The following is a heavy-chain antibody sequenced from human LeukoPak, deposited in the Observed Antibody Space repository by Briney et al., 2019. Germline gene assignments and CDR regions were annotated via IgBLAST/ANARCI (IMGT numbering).Heavy chain of an antibody. J-gene: IGHJ6*02. CDR2: IYSGGST. CDR1: GFTVSSNY. Sequence: GGSLRLSCAASGFTVSSNYMSWVRQAPGKGLEWVSVIYSGGSTYYADSAKGRFTISRDNSKNTLYLQMNSLRAEDTAVYYCARDSDYGDYYYGMDVWGQGTTVTVSS. CDR3: ARDSDYGDYYYGMDV. D-gene: IGHD4-17*01. V-gene: IGHV3-66*01.